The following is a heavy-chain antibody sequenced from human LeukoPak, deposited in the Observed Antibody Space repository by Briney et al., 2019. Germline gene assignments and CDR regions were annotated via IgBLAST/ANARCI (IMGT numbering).Heavy chain of an antibody. Sequence: RSGGSLRLSCAASGFTFSSYAMHWVRQAPGKGLEYVSAISSNGGSTYYANSVKGRFTISRDNSKNTLYLQMGSLRAEDMAVYYCARVEYYDSRTALFDYWGQGTLVTVSS. CDR2: ISSNGGST. D-gene: IGHD3-22*01. CDR3: ARVEYYDSRTALFDY. V-gene: IGHV3-64*01. CDR1: GFTFSSYA. J-gene: IGHJ4*02.